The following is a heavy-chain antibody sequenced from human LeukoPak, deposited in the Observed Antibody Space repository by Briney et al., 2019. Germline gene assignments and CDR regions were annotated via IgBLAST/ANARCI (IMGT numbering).Heavy chain of an antibody. V-gene: IGHV3-48*03. D-gene: IGHD5-18*01. Sequence: PGGSLRLSCAASGFTFSSYEMNWVRQAPGKGLEWVSYISSSGSTIYYADSVKGRFTISRDNAKNSLYLQMNSLRAEDTAVYYCARDLHTAMVHWGQGTLVTVSS. CDR2: ISSSGSTI. CDR1: GFTFSSYE. J-gene: IGHJ4*02. CDR3: ARDLHTAMVH.